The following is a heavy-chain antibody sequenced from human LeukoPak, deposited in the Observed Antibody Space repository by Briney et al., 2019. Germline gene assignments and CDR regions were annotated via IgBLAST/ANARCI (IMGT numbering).Heavy chain of an antibody. V-gene: IGHV1-2*02. CDR1: GYTFTGYY. Sequence: ASVKVSCKAYGYTFTGYYMHWLRQAPGQGLEWMGYINPNSGGTSYAQKFQGRVTMTRDTSINTVYMELSSLISDDTAVFYCAKDRDLAVTGSLYYFDSWGQGTLVTVSS. CDR2: INPNSGGT. CDR3: AKDRDLAVTGSLYYFDS. J-gene: IGHJ4*02. D-gene: IGHD6-19*01.